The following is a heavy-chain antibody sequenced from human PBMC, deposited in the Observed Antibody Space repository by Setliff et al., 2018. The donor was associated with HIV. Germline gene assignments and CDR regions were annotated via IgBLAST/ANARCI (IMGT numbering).Heavy chain of an antibody. D-gene: IGHD1-26*01. CDR2: IKHSGST. Sequence: SETLSLTCAVHGGSFSDYYWTWIRQPPGKGLEWIGEIKHSGSTNYNPSLKSRVTISVDTARNQFSLNLTSVTAADTAVYYCARGGFKWSGSYADYWGQGTLVTVSS. J-gene: IGHJ4*02. CDR1: GGSFSDYY. CDR3: ARGGFKWSGSYADY. V-gene: IGHV4-34*01.